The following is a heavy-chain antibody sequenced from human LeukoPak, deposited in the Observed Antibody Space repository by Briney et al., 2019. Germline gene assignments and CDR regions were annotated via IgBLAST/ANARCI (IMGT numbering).Heavy chain of an antibody. CDR2: ISHSGSSI. J-gene: IGHJ4*02. CDR1: GFTFSNYL. CDR3: AKDELQAYYDFWSGYYRPFDH. V-gene: IGHV3-23*01. Sequence: GGSLRLSCVASGFTFSNYLMNWVRQAPGKGLEWVSGISHSGSSIYYADSVKGRFTISRDNSKNTLYLQMDRLRVEDTAVYYCAKDELQAYYDFWSGYYRPFDHWGQGTLVTVSS. D-gene: IGHD3-3*01.